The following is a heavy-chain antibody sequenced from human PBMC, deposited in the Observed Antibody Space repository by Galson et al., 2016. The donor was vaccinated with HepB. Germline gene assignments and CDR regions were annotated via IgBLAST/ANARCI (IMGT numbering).Heavy chain of an antibody. D-gene: IGHD5-12*01. Sequence: SVKVSCKASGGIFSSYAMSWVRQAPGHGLEWMGGIIRMFGTVNYARKFQGRVTISADDSASTVYMELSGLRSDDTAAYYCARSQIVATFTGFAYWGQGTRVTGS. CDR1: GGIFSSYA. CDR3: ARSQIVATFTGFAY. CDR2: IIRMFGTV. J-gene: IGHJ4*02. V-gene: IGHV1-69*13.